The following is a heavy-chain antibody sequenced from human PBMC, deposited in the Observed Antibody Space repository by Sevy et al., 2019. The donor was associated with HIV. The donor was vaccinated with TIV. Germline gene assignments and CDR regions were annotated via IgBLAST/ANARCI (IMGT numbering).Heavy chain of an antibody. CDR1: GYTFTDYD. CDR3: AKLASCGGDCYYFDF. Sequence: ASVKVSCKASGYTFTDYDITWVRQVTGQGLELVGWMNPNSGLTAYTENFQGRVSTTRDTSISTAYMELSSLRSEDTAVYYCAKLASCGGDCYYFDFWGQGTLVTVSS. J-gene: IGHJ4*02. CDR2: MNPNSGLT. V-gene: IGHV1-8*01. D-gene: IGHD2-21*02.